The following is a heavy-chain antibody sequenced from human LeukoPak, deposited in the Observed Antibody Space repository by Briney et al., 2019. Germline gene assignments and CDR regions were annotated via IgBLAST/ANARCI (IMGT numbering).Heavy chain of an antibody. D-gene: IGHD3-16*01. CDR2: ISSSGSTI. J-gene: IGHJ4*02. V-gene: IGHV3-48*03. CDR3: ARDSPGGRVDY. CDR1: GFTFSSYE. Sequence: GGSLRLSCAASGFTFSSYEMNWVRQAPGKGLEWVSYISSSGSTIYYADSVKGRFTISRDNAKNSLYLQMNSLRAEDTAVYYCARDSPGGRVDYWGQGTLVTVSS.